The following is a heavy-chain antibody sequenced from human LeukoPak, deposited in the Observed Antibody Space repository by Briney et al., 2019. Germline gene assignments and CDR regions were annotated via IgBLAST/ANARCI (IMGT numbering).Heavy chain of an antibody. CDR1: GYTFTDYY. J-gene: IGHJ3*02. Sequence: ASVKVSCKASGYTFTDYYMHWVRQAPGQGLEWMGWIDPNSGDTNYAQKFQGRVTMTRDTSISTAYMELSRLRSDDTAVYYCARSYHYYDSSGYSMGDTFEIWAKGQWSPSLQ. D-gene: IGHD3-22*01. CDR2: IDPNSGDT. V-gene: IGHV1-2*02. CDR3: ARSYHYYDSSGYSMGDTFEI.